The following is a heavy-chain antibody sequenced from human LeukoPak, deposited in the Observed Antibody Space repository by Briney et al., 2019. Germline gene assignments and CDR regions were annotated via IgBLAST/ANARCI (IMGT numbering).Heavy chain of an antibody. V-gene: IGHV1-18*04. Sequence: ASVKVSCKASGYTFNTYGITWVRQAPGQGLEWMGWISPYNGDTHYAQKFQDRVTMTTDTSTSTAYMDLRSLGFDDTAVYYCARGPKARPDYWGQGTLVTVSS. CDR2: ISPYNGDT. J-gene: IGHJ4*02. CDR1: GYTFNTYG. D-gene: IGHD6-6*01. CDR3: ARGPKARPDY.